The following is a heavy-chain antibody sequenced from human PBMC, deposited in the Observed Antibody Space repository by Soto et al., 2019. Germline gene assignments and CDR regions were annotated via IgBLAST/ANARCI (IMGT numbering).Heavy chain of an antibody. CDR3: AADPPGQQP. D-gene: IGHD6-13*01. Sequence: ASVKVSCKASGYTFTSYGISWVRQAPGQGLEWMGWISAYNGNTNYAQKFQERVTITRDMSTSTAYMELSSLRSEDTAVYYCAADPPGQQPWGQGTLVTVSS. CDR2: ISAYNGNT. V-gene: IGHV1-18*04. J-gene: IGHJ4*02. CDR1: GYTFTSYG.